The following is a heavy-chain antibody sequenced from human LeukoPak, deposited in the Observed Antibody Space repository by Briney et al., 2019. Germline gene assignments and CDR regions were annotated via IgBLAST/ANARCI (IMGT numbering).Heavy chain of an antibody. CDR2: IYYSGST. Sequence: SETLSLTCTVSGGSISSSTYYWGWIRPPPGKGLEWIGSIYYSGSTYYHPSLKSRVTISVYTSKNQFSLKLTSVTAADTALYYCARHDYGDYGGFDYWGHGTLVTVSS. CDR1: GGSISSSTYY. V-gene: IGHV4-39*01. D-gene: IGHD4-17*01. CDR3: ARHDYGDYGGFDY. J-gene: IGHJ4*01.